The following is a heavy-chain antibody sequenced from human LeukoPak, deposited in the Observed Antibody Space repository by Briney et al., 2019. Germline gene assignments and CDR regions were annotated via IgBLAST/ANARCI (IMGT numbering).Heavy chain of an antibody. Sequence: KPSETLSLTCTVAGGSISSGSYYWGWIRQPPGKGLEWIGSIYYSGSTYYNPSLESQITVSLDTSKNQFSLKLRFVTAADTAVYYCARDKTFEVVNYFDYWGQGTLVTVSS. CDR3: ARDKTFEVVNYFDY. CDR1: GGSISSGSYY. V-gene: IGHV4-39*07. J-gene: IGHJ4*02. D-gene: IGHD3-3*01. CDR2: IYYSGST.